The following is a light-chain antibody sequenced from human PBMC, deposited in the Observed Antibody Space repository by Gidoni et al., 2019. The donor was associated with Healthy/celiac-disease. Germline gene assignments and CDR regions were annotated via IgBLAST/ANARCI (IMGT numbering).Light chain of an antibody. CDR2: AAS. J-gene: IGKJ4*01. CDR3: QQSYSTPF. V-gene: IGKV1-39*01. CDR1: QSISSY. Sequence: DIQMTQSPSSLSASVGDRVTITCRASQSISSYLNWYQQKPGKAPKLLIYAASSLQSGVPSRFSCCGSGTDFTLTISSLQPEDFATYYCQQSYSTPFFXGXTKVEIK.